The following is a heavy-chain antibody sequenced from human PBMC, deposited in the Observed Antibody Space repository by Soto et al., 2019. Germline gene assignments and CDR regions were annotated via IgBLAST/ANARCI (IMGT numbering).Heavy chain of an antibody. D-gene: IGHD2-15*01. CDR3: ARVAHCSGGSCYPKTHYYYYYYGMDV. J-gene: IGHJ6*02. Sequence: ETLSLTCAVYGGSFSGYYWSWIRQPPGKGLEWIGEINHSGSTNYNPSLKSRVTISVDTSKNQFSLKLSSVTAADTAVYYCARVAHCSGGSCYPKTHYYYYYYGMDVWGQGTTVTVSS. CDR1: GGSFSGYY. V-gene: IGHV4-34*01. CDR2: INHSGST.